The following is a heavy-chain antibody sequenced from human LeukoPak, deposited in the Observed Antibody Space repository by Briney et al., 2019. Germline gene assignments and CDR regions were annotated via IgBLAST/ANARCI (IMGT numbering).Heavy chain of an antibody. J-gene: IGHJ4*02. Sequence: GGSLRLSCAASGFTFSSYAMSWVRQAPGKGLEWVSAISGSGGSTYYADSVKGRFTISRDISKNTLYLQMNSLRAEDTAVYYCAKEHDFWSGYPGIRFDYWGQGTLVTVSS. CDR3: AKEHDFWSGYPGIRFDY. D-gene: IGHD3-3*01. CDR2: ISGSGGST. CDR1: GFTFSSYA. V-gene: IGHV3-23*01.